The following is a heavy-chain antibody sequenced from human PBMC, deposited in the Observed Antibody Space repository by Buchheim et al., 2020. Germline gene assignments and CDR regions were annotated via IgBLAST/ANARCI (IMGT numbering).Heavy chain of an antibody. CDR1: GFTFSSYA. D-gene: IGHD3-22*01. V-gene: IGHV3-23*01. CDR3: AKDKAGIYDSSGYYSDWYFDL. CDR2: ISGSGGST. Sequence: EVQLLESGGGLVQPGGSLRLSCAASGFTFSSYAMSWVRQAPGKGLEWVSAISGSGGSTYYADSVKGRFTISSDNSKNTLYLQMNSLRAEDTAVYYCAKDKAGIYDSSGYYSDWYFDLWGRGTL. J-gene: IGHJ2*01.